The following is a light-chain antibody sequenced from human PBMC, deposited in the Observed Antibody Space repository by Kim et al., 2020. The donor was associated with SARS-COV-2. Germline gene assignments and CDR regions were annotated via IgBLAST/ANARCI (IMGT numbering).Light chain of an antibody. Sequence: SYELTQPPSVSVSPGQTARITCSGDALPKQYAYWYQQKPGQAPVLVIYKDSERPSGIPERFSGSSSGTTVTLTISGVQAEDEADYYCQSADSNWVFGGGT. CDR1: ALPKQY. CDR3: QSADSNWV. CDR2: KDS. J-gene: IGLJ3*02. V-gene: IGLV3-25*03.